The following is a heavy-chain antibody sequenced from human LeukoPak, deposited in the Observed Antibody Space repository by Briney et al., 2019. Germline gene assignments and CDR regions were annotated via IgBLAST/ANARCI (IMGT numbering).Heavy chain of an antibody. D-gene: IGHD6-19*01. J-gene: IGHJ4*02. CDR3: ARDSKGYSSGIY. CDR1: GYTFTGYY. V-gene: IGHV1-2*02. Sequence: GVSVKVSCKASGYTFTGYYMHWVRQAPGQGLEWMGWINPNSGGTNYAQKFQGRVTMTRDTSISTAYMELSRLRSDDTAVYYCARDSKGYSSGIYWGQGTLVTVSS. CDR2: INPNSGGT.